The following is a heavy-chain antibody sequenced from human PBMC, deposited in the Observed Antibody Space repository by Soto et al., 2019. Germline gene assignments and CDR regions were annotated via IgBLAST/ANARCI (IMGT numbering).Heavy chain of an antibody. D-gene: IGHD6-19*01. V-gene: IGHV1-18*01. CDR2: ISAYNGNT. CDR1: GYTLTSYA. J-gene: IGHJ5*02. Sequence: ASVKVSCKASGYTLTSYALNWVRQAPGQGLEWMGWISAYNGNTNYAQNLQGRVTMTIDTSTSTAYLQLRSLRSDDTAVYYCARDSGIAGAGTGVYNWFDPGGQGTLVTVSS. CDR3: ARDSGIAGAGTGVYNWFDP.